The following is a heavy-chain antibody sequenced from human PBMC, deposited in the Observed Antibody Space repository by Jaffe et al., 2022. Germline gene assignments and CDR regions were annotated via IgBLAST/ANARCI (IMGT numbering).Heavy chain of an antibody. CDR1: GYSISNGYY. CDR3: ARHTRIADNYYFDY. V-gene: IGHV4-38-2*01. CDR2: MYHSGST. D-gene: IGHD6-13*01. J-gene: IGHJ4*02. Sequence: QVQLQESGPGLVKPSETLSLTCAVSGYSISNGYYWGWIRQPPGKGLEWIGSMYHSGSTYYNPSLKSRVTISVDTSKNQFSLKLSSVTAADTAVYYCARHTRIADNYYFDYWGQGTLVTVSS.